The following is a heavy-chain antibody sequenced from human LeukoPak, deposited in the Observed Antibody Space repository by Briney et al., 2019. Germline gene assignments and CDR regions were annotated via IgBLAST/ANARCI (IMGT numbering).Heavy chain of an antibody. CDR2: ISSSSSYI. V-gene: IGHV3-21*06. J-gene: IGHJ3*02. CDR1: GFTFSSYT. Sequence: KTGGSLRLSCAASGFTFSSYTMNWVRQAPGKGLEWVSSISSSSSYIYYADSVKGRFTISRGNAKNSLYLQMNSLRAEDTAVYYCARDTYDILTGYYKWAFDIWGQGTMVTVSS. D-gene: IGHD3-9*01. CDR3: ARDTYDILTGYYKWAFDI.